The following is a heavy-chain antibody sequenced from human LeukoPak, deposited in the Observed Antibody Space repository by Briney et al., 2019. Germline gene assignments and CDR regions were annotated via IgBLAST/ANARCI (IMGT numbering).Heavy chain of an antibody. J-gene: IGHJ4*02. CDR2: IRFDGSNQ. Sequence: GGSLRHSCAASGFTFRSFGMHFVRQAPGRGLEWVAFIRFDGSNQYYIDSVKGRFTISRDNSNNTLFLQMNNLRGDDTAVYFCAKGYGESHFDSWGQGTLVTVSS. D-gene: IGHD5-18*01. CDR1: GFTFRSFG. CDR3: AKGYGESHFDS. V-gene: IGHV3-30*02.